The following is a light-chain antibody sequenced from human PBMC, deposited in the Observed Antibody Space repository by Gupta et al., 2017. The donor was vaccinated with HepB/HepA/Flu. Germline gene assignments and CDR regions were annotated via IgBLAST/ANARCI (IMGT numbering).Light chain of an antibody. CDR1: SSAVGGYNS. V-gene: IGLV2-14*03. CDR2: DVS. CDR3: TSFRSGSTLVI. Sequence: QSGLTQPASLSGSPGQSITISCTGTSSAVGGYNSVSWYQQYPGRAPKLLIYDVSNRPSGVSNRFSGSKTGNSASLTITGLQAEDEAVYYCTSFRSGSTLVIFGGGTELTVL. J-gene: IGLJ2*01.